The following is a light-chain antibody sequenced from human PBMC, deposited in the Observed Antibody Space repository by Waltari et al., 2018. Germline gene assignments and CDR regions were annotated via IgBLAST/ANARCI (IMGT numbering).Light chain of an antibody. V-gene: IGLV2-11*01. CDR3: CSYAGSYGV. CDR2: DAS. CDR1: SSDVGGYNY. J-gene: IGLJ2*01. Sequence: QSALTQPRSVSGSPGQSVTISCTGTSSDVGGYNYVSWYQQHPGKAPKFMIYDASNRPSGVPDRFSGSKSGNTAFLTISGLQAEDEADYYCCSYAGSYGVFGGGTKLTVL.